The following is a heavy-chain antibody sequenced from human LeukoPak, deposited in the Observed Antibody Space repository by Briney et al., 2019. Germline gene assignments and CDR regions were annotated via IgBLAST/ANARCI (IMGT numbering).Heavy chain of an antibody. J-gene: IGHJ4*02. CDR1: GFTFDDYG. Sequence: GSLRLSCAASGFTFDDYGMSWVRQAPGKGLEWVSGINWNGGSTGYADSVKGRFTISRDNAKNSLYLQMNSLRAEDTALYYCARVSYYDSSGNWDYWGQGTLVTVSS. CDR3: ARVSYYDSSGNWDY. CDR2: INWNGGST. V-gene: IGHV3-20*04. D-gene: IGHD3-22*01.